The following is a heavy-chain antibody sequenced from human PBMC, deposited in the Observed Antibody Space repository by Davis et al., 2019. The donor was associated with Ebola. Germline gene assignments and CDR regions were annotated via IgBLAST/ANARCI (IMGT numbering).Heavy chain of an antibody. CDR3: ASGSNYQYYYYGMDV. CDR2: IYYSGST. CDR1: GGSISNYY. Sequence: SETLSLTCTVSGGSISNYYWSWIRQPPGKGLEWIGYIYYSGSTNYNPSLKSRVTISVDTSKNQFSLKLSSVTAADTAVHYCASGSNYQYYYYGMDVWGQGTTVTVSS. V-gene: IGHV4-59*12. D-gene: IGHD4-11*01. J-gene: IGHJ6*02.